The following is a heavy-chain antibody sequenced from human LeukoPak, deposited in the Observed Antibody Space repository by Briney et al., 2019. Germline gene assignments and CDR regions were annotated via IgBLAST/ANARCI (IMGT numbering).Heavy chain of an antibody. J-gene: IGHJ4*02. CDR2: IYYSGST. CDR3: ARGCSSSWGDWDYFDY. Sequence: PSETLSLTCTVSGGSISSSSYYWGWIRQPPGKGLGWIGSIYYSGSTYYNPSLKSRVTISVDTSKNQFSLKLSSVTAADTAVYYCARGCSSSWGDWDYFDYWGQGTLVTVSS. V-gene: IGHV4-39*01. CDR1: GGSISSSSYY. D-gene: IGHD6-13*01.